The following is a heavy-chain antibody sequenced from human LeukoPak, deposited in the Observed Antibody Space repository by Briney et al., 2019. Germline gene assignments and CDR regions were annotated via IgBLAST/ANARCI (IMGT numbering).Heavy chain of an antibody. CDR1: GGSISTTIY. Sequence: SETLSLTCAVSGGSISTTIYWSWVRQPPGKGLEWIGEIYHIGTTNYNPSLKSRVTISVDKSKNQFSLKLTSVTAADTAVYYCAAASSSGWGRGDYFDYWSQGTLVTVSS. CDR3: AAASSSGWGRGDYFDY. CDR2: IYHIGTT. V-gene: IGHV4-4*02. J-gene: IGHJ4*02. D-gene: IGHD6-19*01.